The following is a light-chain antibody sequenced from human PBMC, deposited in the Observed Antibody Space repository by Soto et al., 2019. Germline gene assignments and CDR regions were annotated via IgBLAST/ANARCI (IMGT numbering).Light chain of an antibody. Sequence: QSVLTQPASVSGSPGQSITISCTGTSSDVGGYNYVSWYQQHPGKAPKLMIYDVSNRPSGVSYRFSGSKSGNTASLTISGLQAEDEADYYCSSYTSSSTLFGGGTKLTVL. CDR3: SSYTSSSTL. J-gene: IGLJ2*01. CDR1: SSDVGGYNY. V-gene: IGLV2-14*03. CDR2: DVS.